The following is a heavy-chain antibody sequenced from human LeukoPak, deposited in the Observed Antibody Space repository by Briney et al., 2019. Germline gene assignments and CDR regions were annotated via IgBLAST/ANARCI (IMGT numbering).Heavy chain of an antibody. CDR2: INWNGGST. CDR1: GFTFSTYS. J-gene: IGHJ3*02. D-gene: IGHD3-22*01. Sequence: GGSLRLSCAASGFTFSTYSMNWVRQAPGKGLEWVSGINWNGGSTGYADSVKGRFTISRDNAKNSLYLQMNSLRAEDTAVYYCAKSNGYGLIDIWGQGTMVTVSS. CDR3: AKSNGYGLIDI. V-gene: IGHV3-20*04.